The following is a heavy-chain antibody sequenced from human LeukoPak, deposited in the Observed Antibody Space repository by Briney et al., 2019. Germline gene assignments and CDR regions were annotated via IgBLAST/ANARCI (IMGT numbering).Heavy chain of an antibody. V-gene: IGHV3-7*03. D-gene: IGHD5-12*01. CDR1: GFTFSSYW. Sequence: GGSLRLSCAASGFTFSSYWMSWVRQAPGKGLEWVANIKQDGSEKYYVDSVKGRFTISRDNAKNSLYLQMNSLRAEDMALYYCAKGSYSGYDWGFDYWGQGTLVTVSS. CDR2: IKQDGSEK. CDR3: AKGSYSGYDWGFDY. J-gene: IGHJ4*02.